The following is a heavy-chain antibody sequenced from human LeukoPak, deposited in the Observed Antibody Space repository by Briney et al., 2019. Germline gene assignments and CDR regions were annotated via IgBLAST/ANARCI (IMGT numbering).Heavy chain of an antibody. CDR2: INPKTGAT. Sequence: ASVKVSCKAFGYSLTDFYMHWVRQAPGQGLQWMGWINPKTGATNYAQEFQGRVTMTRDASINTAYMELTSLSSADTAVYYCARGWADDTGYWGQGTLVTVSS. CDR3: ARGWADDTGY. D-gene: IGHD1-1*01. V-gene: IGHV1-2*02. J-gene: IGHJ4*02. CDR1: GYSLTDFY.